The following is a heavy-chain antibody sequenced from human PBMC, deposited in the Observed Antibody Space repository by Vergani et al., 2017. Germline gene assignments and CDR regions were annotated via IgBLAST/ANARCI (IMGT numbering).Heavy chain of an antibody. Sequence: EVQLVESGGGLVQPGRSLRLSCAASGFTFDDYAMHLVRQAPGKGLEWVSGISWNSGSIGYADSVKGRFTISRDNAKNSLYLQMNSLRVDDTAVYYCAKDLGGCNSISCSYYMDVWVKGTTVTV. V-gene: IGHV3-9*01. CDR1: GFTFDDYA. D-gene: IGHD2/OR15-2a*01. CDR2: ISWNSGSI. CDR3: AKDLGGCNSISCSYYMDV. J-gene: IGHJ6*03.